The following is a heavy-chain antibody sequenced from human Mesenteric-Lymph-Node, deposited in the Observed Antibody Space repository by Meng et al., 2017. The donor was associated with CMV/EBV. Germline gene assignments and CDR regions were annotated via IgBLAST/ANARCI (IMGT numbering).Heavy chain of an antibody. V-gene: IGHV1-8*01. D-gene: IGHD3-10*01. Sequence: ASVKVSCKASGYSFTIYEINWVRQATGQGLEWMGWMNPDSGDTGYAQKFQGRVTMTRNTSINTAYMELRNLRSEDTAVYYCARDRVVRGVIAHPYYFDYWGQGTLVTVSS. CDR3: ARDRVVRGVIAHPYYFDY. CDR2: MNPDSGDT. J-gene: IGHJ4*02. CDR1: GYSFTIYE.